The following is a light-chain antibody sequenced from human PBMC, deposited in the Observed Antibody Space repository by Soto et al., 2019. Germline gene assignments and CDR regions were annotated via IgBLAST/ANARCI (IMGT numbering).Light chain of an antibody. CDR2: EVS. J-gene: IGLJ1*01. CDR1: SSDVGGYNY. Sequence: QSVLTQPASVSGSPGQSITISCTGTSSDVGGYNYVSWYQQHPGKAPKLMIYEVSNRPSGVSNRFSGSKPGNTASLTISGLQAEDEADYYCSSYTSRGEVFGTGTKVTVL. CDR3: SSYTSRGEV. V-gene: IGLV2-14*01.